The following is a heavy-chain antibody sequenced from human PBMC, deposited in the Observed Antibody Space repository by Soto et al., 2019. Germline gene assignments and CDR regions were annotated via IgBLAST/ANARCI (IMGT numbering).Heavy chain of an antibody. J-gene: IGHJ4*02. Sequence: SETLRVTYAVSGCAIGRGYFWGWSRQSPGKGLEWIGGMHNSGRAHYSPSLKSRVSISLDRSKNQFSLKMNSVSAADTAMYYCARTVVVLVTPIPTYFPYWGKGPHVTVS. CDR3: ARTVVVLVTPIPTYFPY. D-gene: IGHD2-21*02. CDR1: GCAIGRGYF. V-gene: IGHV4-38-2*01. CDR2: MHNSGRA.